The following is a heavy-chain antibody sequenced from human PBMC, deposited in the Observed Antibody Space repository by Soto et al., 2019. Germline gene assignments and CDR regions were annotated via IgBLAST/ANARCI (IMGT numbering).Heavy chain of an antibody. CDR2: ISYDSTKT. D-gene: IGHD5-18*01. CDR3: AKDIVKYTYGACDY. V-gene: IGHV3-30*18. Sequence: GGSLRLSCAASGFTFNSYGMHWVRQGPGNGLEWVAFISYDSTKTYYADSVKGRFTISRDNSKNTLYLQLNSLRTEDTAVYYCAKDIVKYTYGACDYWGQGVLVTVSS. J-gene: IGHJ4*02. CDR1: GFTFNSYG.